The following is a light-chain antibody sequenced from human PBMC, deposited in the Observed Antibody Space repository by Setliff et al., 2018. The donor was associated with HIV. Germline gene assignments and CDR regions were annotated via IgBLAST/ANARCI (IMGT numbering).Light chain of an antibody. J-gene: IGLJ3*02. CDR3: CSYTTSSTFV. V-gene: IGLV2-14*03. CDR1: SNDIGDYNY. CDR2: DVS. Sequence: QSVLTQPASVSGPPGQSITISCTGTSNDIGDYNYVSWYQQHPGKAPKLLIYDVSYRPSGVSTRFSGSKSGNTASLTISGLQPEDEADYYCCSYTTSSTFVFGGGTK.